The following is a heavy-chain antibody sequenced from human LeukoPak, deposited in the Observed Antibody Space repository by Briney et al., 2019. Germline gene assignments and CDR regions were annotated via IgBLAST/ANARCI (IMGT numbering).Heavy chain of an antibody. Sequence: PSETLSLTCAVYGGSLSGYYWSWIRQPPGKGLEWIGEINHSGSTNYNPSLKSRVTISVDTSKNQFSLKLSSVTAADTAVYYCARGRLVVPAAMSGPVDLDYWGQGTLVTVSS. V-gene: IGHV4-34*01. CDR1: GGSLSGYY. D-gene: IGHD2-2*01. CDR2: INHSGST. J-gene: IGHJ4*02. CDR3: ARGRLVVPAAMSGPVDLDY.